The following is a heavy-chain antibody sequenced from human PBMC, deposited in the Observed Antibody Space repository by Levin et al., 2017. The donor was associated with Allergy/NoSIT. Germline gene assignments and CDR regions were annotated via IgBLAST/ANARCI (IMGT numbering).Heavy chain of an antibody. CDR3: AKGGSFDS. J-gene: IGHJ4*02. Sequence: RREGRHWVRQAPGKGLEWVAITSNDESHKYYADSVKGRFTISRDNSKNTLYLQMNSLRPEDTAVYYCAKGGSFDSWGQGTLVTVSS. V-gene: IGHV3-30*18. CDR2: TSNDESHK. CDR1: RREG.